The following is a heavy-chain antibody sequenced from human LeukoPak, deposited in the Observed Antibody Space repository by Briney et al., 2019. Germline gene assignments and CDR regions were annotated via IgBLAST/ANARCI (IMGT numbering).Heavy chain of an antibody. V-gene: IGHV3-15*01. CDR2: IKSKTDGGTT. J-gene: IGHJ4*02. CDR3: TTDYCYDSSGFDY. CDR1: GFTFSNAW. Sequence: PGGSLRLSCAASGFTFSNAWMSWVRQAPGKGLEWVGRIKSKTDGGTTDYAAPVKGRFTISRDDSKNTLYLQMHSLKTEDTAVYYCTTDYCYDSSGFDYWGQGTPVTVSS. D-gene: IGHD3-22*01.